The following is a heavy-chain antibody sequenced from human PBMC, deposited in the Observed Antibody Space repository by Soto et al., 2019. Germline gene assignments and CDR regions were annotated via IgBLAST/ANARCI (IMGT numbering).Heavy chain of an antibody. CDR3: ARGNGAGRAVAGTSSGYYYYYGMDV. CDR1: GGSISSSNW. D-gene: IGHD6-19*01. Sequence: PSETLSLTCAVSGGSISSSNWWSWVRQPPGKGLEWIGEIYHSGSTNYDPSLKSRVTISVDKSKNQFSLKLSSVTAADTAVYYCARGNGAGRAVAGTSSGYYYYYGMDVWGQWSTVT. CDR2: IYHSGST. V-gene: IGHV4-4*02. J-gene: IGHJ6*02.